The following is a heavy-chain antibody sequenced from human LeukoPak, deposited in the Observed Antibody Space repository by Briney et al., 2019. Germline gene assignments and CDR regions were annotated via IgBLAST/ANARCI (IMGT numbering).Heavy chain of an antibody. J-gene: IGHJ4*02. CDR1: GFTFSSYG. Sequence: PGGSLGLSCAVSGFTFSSYGMHWVRQAPGKGLEWVAVIWYDGSKKYYAESVKGRFTISRDNSKNTLYLQMNSLRVEDTAVYYCARDADLYYFDYWGQGTLVTVSS. V-gene: IGHV3-33*01. D-gene: IGHD3/OR15-3a*01. CDR2: IWYDGSKK. CDR3: ARDADLYYFDY.